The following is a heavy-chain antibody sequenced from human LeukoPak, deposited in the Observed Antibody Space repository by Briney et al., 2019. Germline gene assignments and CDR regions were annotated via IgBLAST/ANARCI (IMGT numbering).Heavy chain of an antibody. V-gene: IGHV1-69*13. CDR2: IIPIFGTA. J-gene: IGHJ5*02. CDR3: ARDRGQYTSSSNWFDP. Sequence: GASVKVSCKASGGTFSSYAISWVRQAPGQGLEWMGGIIPIFGTANYAQKFQGRVTITADESTSTAYMELSSLRSGDTAMYYCARDRGQYTSSSNWFDPWGQGTLVTVSS. D-gene: IGHD6-13*01. CDR1: GGTFSSYA.